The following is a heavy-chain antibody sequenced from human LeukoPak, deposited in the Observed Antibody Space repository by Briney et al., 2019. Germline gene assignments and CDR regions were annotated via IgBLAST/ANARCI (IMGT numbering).Heavy chain of an antibody. Sequence: SETLSLTCTVSVGSIISYYWSWMRQPPGKGREWIGYIYYSGSTNYNPSLKSRVTISVDTSKNQFSLKLSSVTADDTAVYYCARERSGGYSGYFDYWGQGNLVTVSS. J-gene: IGHJ4*02. D-gene: IGHD1-26*01. CDR2: IYYSGST. V-gene: IGHV4-59*01. CDR3: ARERSGGYSGYFDY. CDR1: VGSIISYY.